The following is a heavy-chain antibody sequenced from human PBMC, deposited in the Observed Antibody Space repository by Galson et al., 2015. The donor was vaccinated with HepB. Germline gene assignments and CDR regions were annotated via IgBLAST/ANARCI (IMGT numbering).Heavy chain of an antibody. CDR3: ARVKGVDYGMDV. D-gene: IGHD2-15*01. CDR2: INPSSGST. Sequence: SVKVSCKASGYSLSTSWLHWVRQAPGQGLEFMGIINPSSGSTTFAQKFQGRVTLTRDTSTNTAYLDMSSLTFDDTAVYFCARVKGVDYGMDVWGQGTTVTVSS. V-gene: IGHV1-46*01. J-gene: IGHJ6*02. CDR1: GYSLSTSW.